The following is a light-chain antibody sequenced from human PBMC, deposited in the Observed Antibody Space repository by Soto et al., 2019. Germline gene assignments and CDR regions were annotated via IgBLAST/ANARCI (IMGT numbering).Light chain of an antibody. V-gene: IGLV2-14*01. CDR2: DVS. J-gene: IGLJ2*01. CDR3: SSYTSSSTLYVV. Sequence: QSALTQPASVSGSPGQSITISCTGTNSDVGVYNYVSWYQQHPGKAPKLMIYDVSNRPSGVSNRFSGSKSGNTASLTISGLQAEDEADYYCSSYTSSSTLYVVFGGGTKLTVL. CDR1: NSDVGVYNY.